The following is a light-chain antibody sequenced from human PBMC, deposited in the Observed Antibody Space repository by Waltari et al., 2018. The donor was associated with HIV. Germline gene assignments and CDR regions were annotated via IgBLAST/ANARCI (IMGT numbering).Light chain of an antibody. CDR2: WAS. CDR3: QQYYSNPLT. V-gene: IGKV4-1*01. Sequence: DVVMTQSPDSLAVSLGERAPLNRNSTQTCLYFSDNKNYLGWYQQKTGKAPKPLIYWASSLETGVPARFSGSGSGTEFTLTISSLQAEDFAIYYCQQYYSNPLTFGQGTKLEIK. J-gene: IGKJ2*01. CDR1: QTCLYFSDNKNY.